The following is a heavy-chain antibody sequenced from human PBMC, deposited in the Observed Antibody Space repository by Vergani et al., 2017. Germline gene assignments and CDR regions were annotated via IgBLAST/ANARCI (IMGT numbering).Heavy chain of an antibody. CDR1: GDSSNNDDYY. CDR3: ARVAGGSGGYYLG. CDR2: IYYSGST. V-gene: IGHV4-30-4*08. D-gene: IGHD3-22*01. Sequence: QLQLQQSGPGLVQPSQTPSLTCIVSGDSSNNDDYYWSWIRQPPGKGLEWIGYIYYSGSTYQNPSLESRLTMSLDTSRTQFSLNLISVTAGDTAVYYCARVAGGSGGYYLGWGQGTPVTVSS. J-gene: IGHJ4*02.